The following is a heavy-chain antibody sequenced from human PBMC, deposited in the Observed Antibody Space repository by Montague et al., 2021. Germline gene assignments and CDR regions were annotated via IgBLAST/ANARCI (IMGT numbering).Heavy chain of an antibody. Sequence: SETLSLTCSVSGDSISSYEYNWTWIRQPAGRGLEWIGRVYKRGDTNTNPSLRSRLTLSVGTSKNHFSLTLTSVTAADTAVYFCARDSPVVEPWVGENKGAFDFWGQGTMVTVSS. J-gene: IGHJ3*01. D-gene: IGHD3-10*01. CDR1: GDSISSYEYN. CDR2: VYKRGDT. CDR3: ARDSPVVEPWVGENKGAFDF. V-gene: IGHV4-4*07.